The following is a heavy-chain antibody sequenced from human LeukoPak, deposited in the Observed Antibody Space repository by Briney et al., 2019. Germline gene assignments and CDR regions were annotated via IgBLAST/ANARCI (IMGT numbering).Heavy chain of an antibody. CDR2: TYYRSKWYN. D-gene: IGHD6-13*01. V-gene: IGHV6-1*01. CDR1: GDSVSSNSAA. J-gene: IGHJ5*02. CDR3: ARDHDIWAYSSSWYPNWFDP. Sequence: SQTLSLTCAISGDSVSSNSAAWNWIRQSPSRGLEWLGRTYYRSKWYNDYAVSVKSRITINPDTSKNQFSLQLNSVTPEDTAAYYCARDHDIWAYSSSWYPNWFDPWGQGTLVTVSS.